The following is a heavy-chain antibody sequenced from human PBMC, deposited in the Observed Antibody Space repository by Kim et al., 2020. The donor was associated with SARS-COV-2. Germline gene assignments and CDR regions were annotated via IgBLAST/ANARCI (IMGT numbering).Heavy chain of an antibody. CDR2: IWYDGSNK. V-gene: IGHV3-33*01. J-gene: IGHJ6*02. D-gene: IGHD4-17*01. CDR3: AREYGDEKSYYYYYYGMDV. Sequence: GGSLRLSCAASGFTFSSYGMHWVRQAPGKGLEWVAVIWYDGSNKYYADSVKGRFTISRDNSKNTLYLQMNSLRAEDTAVYYCAREYGDEKSYYYYYYGMDVWGQGTTVTVSS. CDR1: GFTFSSYG.